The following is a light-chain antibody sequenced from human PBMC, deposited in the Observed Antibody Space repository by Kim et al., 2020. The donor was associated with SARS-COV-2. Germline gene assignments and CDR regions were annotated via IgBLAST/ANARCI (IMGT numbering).Light chain of an antibody. J-gene: IGKJ3*01. Sequence: ASGGDRVTITCRASQGIKYYLAWYQQKPGKVPKLLIYAASTLQPGVPSRFSGSGSGTDFTLTISGLQPEDVATYYCQNYDSDPLTFGPGTKVDIK. CDR3: QNYDSDPLT. V-gene: IGKV1-27*01. CDR1: QGIKYY. CDR2: AAS.